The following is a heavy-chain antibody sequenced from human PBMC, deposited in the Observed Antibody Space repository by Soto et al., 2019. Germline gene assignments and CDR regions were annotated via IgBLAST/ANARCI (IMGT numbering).Heavy chain of an antibody. D-gene: IGHD3-16*01. CDR2: TRNKVNSFSA. Sequence: EVQLMESGGGLVQPGGSLRLSCAASGFIFSDYYMDWVRQVPGKGLEWVGRTRNKVNSFSAEYAASVKGRFSIYRDASKDSMYLQMNSLKSDDTVVYYCARDTGGSYDYWGQGALVTVSS. J-gene: IGHJ4*02. CDR3: ARDTGGSYDY. V-gene: IGHV3-72*01. CDR1: GFIFSDYY.